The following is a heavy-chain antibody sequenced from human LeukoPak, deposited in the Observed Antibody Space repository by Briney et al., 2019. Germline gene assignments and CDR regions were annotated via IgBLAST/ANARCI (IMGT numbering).Heavy chain of an antibody. CDR1: GGSISSYY. CDR3: ARDDCTNGVCYSDGYFQH. D-gene: IGHD2-8*01. V-gene: IGHV4-4*07. Sequence: SETLSLTCTVSGGSISSYYWSWIRQPAGKGLEWIGRIYTSGSTNYNPSLKSRVTMSADTSKNQFSLKLSSVTAADTAVYYCARDDCTNGVCYSDGYFQHWGQGTLVTVSS. J-gene: IGHJ1*01. CDR2: IYTSGST.